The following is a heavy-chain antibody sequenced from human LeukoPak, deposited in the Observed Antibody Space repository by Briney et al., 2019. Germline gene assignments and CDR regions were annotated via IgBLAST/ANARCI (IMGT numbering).Heavy chain of an antibody. CDR1: GFTFNNYA. CDR3: ARGLLGYGSGSYYFDY. CDR2: ISDSGSST. V-gene: IGHV3-23*01. D-gene: IGHD3-10*01. J-gene: IGHJ4*02. Sequence: GGSLRLSCAASGFTFNNYAMSWVRQPPGKGLEWVSSISDSGSSTNYADSVKGRFTISRDNAKNSLYLQMNSLRAEDTAVYYCARGLLGYGSGSYYFDYWGQGTLVTVSS.